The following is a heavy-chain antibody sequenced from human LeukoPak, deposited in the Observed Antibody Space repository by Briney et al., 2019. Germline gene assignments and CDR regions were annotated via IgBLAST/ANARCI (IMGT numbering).Heavy chain of an antibody. CDR3: ARHSGDTAPKN. J-gene: IGHJ4*02. Sequence: PSETLSLTCTVSGGSIGSSSYYWGWIRQPPGKGLEWIGSIYYSGSTYYNPSLKSRVTISVDTSKNQFSLKLSSVTAADTAVYYCARHSGDTAPKNWGQGTLVTVSS. CDR1: GGSIGSSSYY. D-gene: IGHD5-18*01. V-gene: IGHV4-39*01. CDR2: IYYSGST.